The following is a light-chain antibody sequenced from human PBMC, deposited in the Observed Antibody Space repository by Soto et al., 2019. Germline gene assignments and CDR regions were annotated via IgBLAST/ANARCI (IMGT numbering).Light chain of an antibody. CDR3: AAWDDSLSGVV. V-gene: IGLV1-47*01. CDR1: FSNVGTNS. CDR2: RNN. J-gene: IGLJ2*01. Sequence: QSVLTQPPSASGTPGQRVTISCSGSFSNVGTNSVYWYQQIQGTAPKVLIYRNNQRPSWVPDRLSGSTSGTSASLAISGLRSEDEADYYCAAWDDSLSGVVFGGGTKLTVL.